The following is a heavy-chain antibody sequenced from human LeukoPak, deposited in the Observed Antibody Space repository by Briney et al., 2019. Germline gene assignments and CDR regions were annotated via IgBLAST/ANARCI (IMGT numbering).Heavy chain of an antibody. V-gene: IGHV3-23*01. Sequence: QPGASLILSCAVSGITLSNYGMSWVRQAPEKGLEWVASISDSVGRTNYEDSVKGLFTTTSDTHKNTRYLQKNSLRAEDTAVYFCAKRGVVIRVILVGFHKEAYYFDSWGQGALVTVSS. D-gene: IGHD3-22*01. CDR1: GITLSNYG. CDR3: AKRGVVIRVILVGFHKEAYYFDS. CDR2: ISDSVGRT. J-gene: IGHJ4*02.